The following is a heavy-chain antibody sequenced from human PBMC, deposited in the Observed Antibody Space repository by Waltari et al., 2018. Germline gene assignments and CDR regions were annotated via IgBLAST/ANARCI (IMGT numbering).Heavy chain of an antibody. V-gene: IGHV1-2*02. Sequence: QVQLVQSGAEVKGPGASVKVSCKASGYMFTGSYIHWVRQAPGQGLDWMGWLNPSSGYTNYALKFQGRLTVTSDASISTAYMELSRLTSDDTAIYYCARQYCGTTNCYYFDYWGQGTQVTVSS. CDR3: ARQYCGTTNCYYFDY. D-gene: IGHD2-2*01. CDR2: LNPSSGYT. CDR1: GYMFTGSY. J-gene: IGHJ4*02.